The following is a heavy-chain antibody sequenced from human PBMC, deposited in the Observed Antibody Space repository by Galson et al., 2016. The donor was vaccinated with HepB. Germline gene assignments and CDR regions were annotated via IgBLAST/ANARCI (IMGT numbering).Heavy chain of an antibody. D-gene: IGHD4-17*01. CDR1: GFTSTTYW. Sequence: LRLSCAASGFTSTTYWMSWVRQAPGKGLEWVANIKQDGSEKYYVDSVKGRFTISRDNAKNSLYLQMNSLRAEDTAVYFCARVLNYGDYADDSWGQGILVTVSS. CDR3: ARVLNYGDYADDS. J-gene: IGHJ4*02. V-gene: IGHV3-7*01. CDR2: IKQDGSEK.